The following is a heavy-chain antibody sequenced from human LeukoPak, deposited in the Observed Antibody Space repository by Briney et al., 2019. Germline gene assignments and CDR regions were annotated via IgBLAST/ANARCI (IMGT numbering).Heavy chain of an antibody. CDR1: GFTFSSYG. V-gene: IGHV3-23*01. D-gene: IGHD5-18*01. Sequence: GGSLRLSCAASGFTFSSYGMTWVRQAPGKGLEWVSAISGSGGSTYYADSVKGRFTISRDNSKNTLYLQMNSLRAEDTAVYYCAKGTFSSSGYFDYWGQGTLVTVSS. CDR3: AKGTFSSSGYFDY. J-gene: IGHJ4*02. CDR2: ISGSGGST.